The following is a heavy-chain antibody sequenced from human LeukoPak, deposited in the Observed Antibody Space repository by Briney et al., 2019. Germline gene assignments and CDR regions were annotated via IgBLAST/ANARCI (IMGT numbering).Heavy chain of an antibody. J-gene: IGHJ5*02. CDR2: IYYSGST. CDR3: ARALYCSSTSCYTEHNWFDP. CDR1: GGSISSYY. V-gene: IGHV4-59*01. D-gene: IGHD2-2*02. Sequence: SETLSLTCTVSGGSISSYYWSWIRQPPGKGLEWIGYIYYSGSTNYNPSLKSRVTISVDTSKNQFSLKLSSVTAADTAVYYCARALYCSSTSCYTEHNWFDPWGQGTLVTVS.